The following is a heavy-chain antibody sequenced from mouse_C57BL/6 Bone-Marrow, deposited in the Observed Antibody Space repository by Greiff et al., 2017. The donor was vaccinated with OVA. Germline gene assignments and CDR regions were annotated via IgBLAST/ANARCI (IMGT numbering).Heavy chain of an antibody. CDR1: GFSLTSYG. Sequence: QVQLQQSGPGLVQPSQCLSITCTVSGFSLTSYGVHWVRQSPGKGLEWLGVIWRGGSTDYNAAFMSSLSITKDNSKLQVFFKTNSLQAYDTSIYYSAKNESYWYFDGWGTGTTVTVAS. V-gene: IGHV2-5*01. CDR3: AKNESYWYFDG. CDR2: IWRGGST. J-gene: IGHJ1*03.